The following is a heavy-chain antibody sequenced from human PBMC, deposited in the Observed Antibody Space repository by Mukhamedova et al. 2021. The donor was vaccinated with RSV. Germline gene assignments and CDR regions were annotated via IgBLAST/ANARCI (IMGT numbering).Heavy chain of an antibody. D-gene: IGHD3-22*01. Sequence: VKGRFTISRDNAKNSLYLQMNSLRVEDTAVYYCARESSGSRLDYWGQGTLVTVSS. J-gene: IGHJ4*02. V-gene: IGHV3-21*01. CDR3: ARESSGSRLDY.